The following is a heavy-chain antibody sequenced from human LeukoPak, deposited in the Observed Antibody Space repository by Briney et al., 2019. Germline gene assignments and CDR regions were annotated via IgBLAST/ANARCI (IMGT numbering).Heavy chain of an antibody. V-gene: IGHV3-53*01. CDR1: GFTVSSNY. Sequence: GGSLRLSCAASGFTVSSNYMSWVRQAPGKGLEWVSVIHSGGSTYYADSVKGRFTISRDNSKNTLYLQMNSLRAEDTAVYYCARDLQDTAMVTHYYYGMDVWGQGTTVTVSS. J-gene: IGHJ6*02. CDR2: IHSGGST. D-gene: IGHD5-18*01. CDR3: ARDLQDTAMVTHYYYGMDV.